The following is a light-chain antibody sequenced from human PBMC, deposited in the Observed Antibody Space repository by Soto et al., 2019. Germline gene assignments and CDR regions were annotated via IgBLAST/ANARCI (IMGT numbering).Light chain of an antibody. V-gene: IGKV3-11*01. CDR3: QQRVNWPLT. J-gene: IGKJ4*01. CDR2: DAS. CDR1: QSVSTH. Sequence: IVLTQSPATLSLSPGERATLSCRASQSVSTHLAWYQQKPGQAPRLLIYDASNRATGIPARFSGGGSGTDFTLTISSLEPEDFAVYYCQQRVNWPLTFGGGTKVEIK.